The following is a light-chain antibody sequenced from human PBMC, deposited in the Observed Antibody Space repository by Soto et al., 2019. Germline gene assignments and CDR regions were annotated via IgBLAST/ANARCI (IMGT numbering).Light chain of an antibody. J-gene: IGLJ1*01. CDR2: EVS. CDR3: CSNAGGSTYV. V-gene: IGLV2-14*01. CDR1: SSDVGGYNY. Sequence: QSVLTQPASVSGSPGQSITISCTGTSSDVGGYNYVSWYQQHPGKAPKLMIYEVSNRPSGVSNRFSGSKSGNTASLTISGLQAEDEADYYCCSNAGGSTYVFGTGTKV.